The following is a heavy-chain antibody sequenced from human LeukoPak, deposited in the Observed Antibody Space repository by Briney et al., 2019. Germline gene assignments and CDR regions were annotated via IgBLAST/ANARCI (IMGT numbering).Heavy chain of an antibody. V-gene: IGHV3-48*03. J-gene: IGHJ4*02. CDR1: GFTFSSYE. Sequence: GGSLRLSCAASGFTFSSYEMNWVRQAPGKGLEWVSYISSSGSTIYYADSVKGRFTISRDNSKNTLYLQMNSLRAEDTAVYYCAYPAYFDYWGQGTLVTVSS. CDR3: AYPAYFDY. CDR2: ISSSGSTI.